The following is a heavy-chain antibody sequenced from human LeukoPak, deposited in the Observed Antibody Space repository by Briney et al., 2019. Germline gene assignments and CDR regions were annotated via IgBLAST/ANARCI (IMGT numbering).Heavy chain of an antibody. D-gene: IGHD3-22*01. CDR3: ARDPRGYYDSSGYFGSQSDY. V-gene: IGHV3-21*01. CDR2: ISSSASDR. CDR1: GFPFSGFS. Sequence: GGSLRLSCAASGFPFSGFSMNWVPQSPGKGLEWVSSISSSASDRNYADSVQGRFTISRDNSKNSLYLQMNSLRAEDTAVYYCARDPRGYYDSSGYFGSQSDYWGQGTLVTVSS. J-gene: IGHJ4*02.